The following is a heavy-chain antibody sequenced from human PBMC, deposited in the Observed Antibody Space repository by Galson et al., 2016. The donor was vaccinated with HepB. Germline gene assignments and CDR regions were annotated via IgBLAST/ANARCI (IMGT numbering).Heavy chain of an antibody. CDR1: GYPFGNYY. CDR3: ARRGLTSDH. V-gene: IGHV1-46*03. Sequence: SVKVSCKASGYPFGNYYMHWVRQAPGQGLEWMGIMDPNVGTTWYAQKFQGRVTVTRDTATSTVYMEVTSLTSEDTAVYYCARRGLTSDHWGQGTLVTVPS. CDR2: MDPNVGTT. J-gene: IGHJ4*02. D-gene: IGHD3-10*01.